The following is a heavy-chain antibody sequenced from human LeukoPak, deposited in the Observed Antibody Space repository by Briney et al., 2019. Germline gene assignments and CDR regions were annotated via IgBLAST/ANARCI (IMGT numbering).Heavy chain of an antibody. J-gene: IGHJ3*02. V-gene: IGHV1-2*02. CDR1: GYTFTGYY. D-gene: IGHD6-13*01. CDR2: INPNSGDT. Sequence: ASVKVSCKASGYTFTGYYMHWVRQAPGQGLEWMGRINPNSGDTNYGQKFQGRVTMTSDTSISTAYMELSSLRSEDTAVYHCASGYSSRKGDAFDIWGQGTMVTVSS. CDR3: ASGYSSRKGDAFDI.